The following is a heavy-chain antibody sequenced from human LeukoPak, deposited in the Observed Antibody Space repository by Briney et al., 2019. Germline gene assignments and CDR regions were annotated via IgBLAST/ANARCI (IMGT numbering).Heavy chain of an antibody. V-gene: IGHV4-59*12. CDR3: ARESRIAVAGRGHAFDI. Sequence: SETLSLTCTVSGGSISSYYWSWIRQPPGKGLEWIGYIYYSGSTYYNPSLKSRVTISVDTSKNQFSLKLSSVTAADTAMYYCARESRIAVAGRGHAFDIWGQGTMVTVSS. CDR2: IYYSGST. J-gene: IGHJ3*02. D-gene: IGHD6-19*01. CDR1: GGSISSYY.